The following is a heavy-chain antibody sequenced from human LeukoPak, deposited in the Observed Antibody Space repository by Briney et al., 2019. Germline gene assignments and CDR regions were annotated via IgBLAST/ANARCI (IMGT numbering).Heavy chain of an antibody. CDR2: MYHNGST. CDR3: ARYDILPGTHDAFDI. CDR1: GGSISSGDFS. J-gene: IGHJ3*02. D-gene: IGHD3-9*01. V-gene: IGHV4-30-2*01. Sequence: SETLSLTCAVSGGSISSGDFSWSWIRQPPGKGLEWIGYMYHNGSTYCNPSLKSRVTISVDRSKNQFSLKLSSVTDADTAVYYCARYDILPGTHDAFDIWGRGTMVTVSS.